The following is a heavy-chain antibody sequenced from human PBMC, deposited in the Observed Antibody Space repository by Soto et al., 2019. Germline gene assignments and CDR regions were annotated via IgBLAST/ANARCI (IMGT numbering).Heavy chain of an antibody. CDR1: GFTFNIYG. CDR2: ISYDGSNQ. Sequence: HPGGSLRLSCAASGFTFNIYGMHWVRQAPDKGLEWVALISYDGSNQYYADSVKGRFTISRDNSKNTLFLQMNSLRADDTAVYYCAKDQASGQGSFDSWGQGTLVTVPQ. CDR3: AKDQASGQGSFDS. J-gene: IGHJ4*02. V-gene: IGHV3-30*18.